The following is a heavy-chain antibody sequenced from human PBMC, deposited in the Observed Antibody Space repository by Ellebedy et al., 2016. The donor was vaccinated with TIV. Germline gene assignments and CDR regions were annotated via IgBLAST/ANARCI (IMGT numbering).Heavy chain of an antibody. J-gene: IGHJ6*03. CDR1: GYTFSNYY. V-gene: IGHV1-46*01. CDR2: INPSGGST. D-gene: IGHD2-21*02. Sequence: ASVKVSXXASGYTFSNYYMHWVRQSPGQGLEWMGVINPSGGSTSYAEKFQDRVTMTRDMSTSTVYMDLSSLRSDDTAVYYCAKSSSGDNYYDYYYMDVWGKGTTVTVSS. CDR3: AKSSSGDNYYDYYYMDV.